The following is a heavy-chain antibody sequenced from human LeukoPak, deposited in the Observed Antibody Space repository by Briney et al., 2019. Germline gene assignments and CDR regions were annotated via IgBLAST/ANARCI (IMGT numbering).Heavy chain of an antibody. CDR3: ARDYCSSTSCYVAFDP. Sequence: GASVKVSCKASGYTFTSYGISWVRQAPGQGLEWMGWISAYNGNTNYAQKLQGRVTITTDTSTSTAYMELCSLRADDTAVYYCARDYCSSTSCYVAFDPWGQGTLVTVSS. CDR2: ISAYNGNT. V-gene: IGHV1-18*01. CDR1: GYTFTSYG. D-gene: IGHD2-2*01. J-gene: IGHJ5*02.